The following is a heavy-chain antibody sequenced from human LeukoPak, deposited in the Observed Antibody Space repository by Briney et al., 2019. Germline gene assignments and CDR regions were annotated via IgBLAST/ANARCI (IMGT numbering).Heavy chain of an antibody. V-gene: IGHV1-69*05. J-gene: IGHJ3*02. CDR1: GGTFSSYA. CDR3: AGGGHLYCSSTSCRAFDI. D-gene: IGHD2-2*01. CDR2: IIPIFGTA. Sequence: SVKVSCKASGGTFSSYAISWVRQAPGQGLEWMGGIIPIFGTANYAQKFRGRVTITTDESTSTAYMELSSLRSEDTAVYYCAGGGHLYCSSTSCRAFDIWGQGTMVTVSS.